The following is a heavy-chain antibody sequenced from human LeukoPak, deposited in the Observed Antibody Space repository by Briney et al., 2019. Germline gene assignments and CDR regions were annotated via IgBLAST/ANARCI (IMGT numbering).Heavy chain of an antibody. J-gene: IGHJ4*02. Sequence: PGGSLRLSCAASGFIFNDFAMIWVRQTPGKGLEWVSTISNSGYTTYYADSVEGRFSISRDNSFNTVYLQMDSLGAEDTALYYCVKDKGSSYCGSGGCYGPRSAIFDYWGQGTLVTVSS. CDR2: ISNSGYTT. V-gene: IGHV3-23*01. CDR3: VKDKGSSYCGSGGCYGPRSAIFDY. CDR1: GFIFNDFA. D-gene: IGHD2-21*01.